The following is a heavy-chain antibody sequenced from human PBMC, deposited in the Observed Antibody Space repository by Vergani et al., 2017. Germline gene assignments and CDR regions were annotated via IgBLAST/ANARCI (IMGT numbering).Heavy chain of an antibody. CDR2: IYYSGST. D-gene: IGHD5-12*01. Sequence: QVQLQESGPGLVKPSETLSLTCTVSGGSISSYYWSWIRQPPGKGLEWIGYIYYSGSTNYNPSLKSRVTISVDTSKNQFSLKLSSVTAADMAVYYCARAGGYSGMFDPWGQGTLVTVSS. V-gene: IGHV4-59*01. J-gene: IGHJ5*02. CDR1: GGSISSYY. CDR3: ARAGGYSGMFDP.